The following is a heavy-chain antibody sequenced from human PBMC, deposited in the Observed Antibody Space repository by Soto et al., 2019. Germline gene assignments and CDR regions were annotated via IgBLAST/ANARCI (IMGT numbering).Heavy chain of an antibody. CDR3: ARGPSTRNDKFDY. Sequence: EVQLLESGGGLVQPGGSLRLSCAASGFTFSSYSMSWVRQAPGKGLEWVSGISGNGDSTYYADSMKGRSTISRDNPKSTLYLQMNSLRAEDTAVYYCARGPSTRNDKFDYWGQGTLVTVSS. D-gene: IGHD3-22*01. CDR1: GFTFSSYS. V-gene: IGHV3-23*01. CDR2: ISGNGDST. J-gene: IGHJ4*02.